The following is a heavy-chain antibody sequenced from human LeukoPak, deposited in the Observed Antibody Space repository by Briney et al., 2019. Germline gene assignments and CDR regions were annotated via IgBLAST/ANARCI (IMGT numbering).Heavy chain of an antibody. D-gene: IGHD6-6*01. V-gene: IGHV1-2*02. CDR2: INPNSGGT. CDR1: GYTFTGYY. Sequence: ASVKVSRKASGYTFTGYYMHWVRQAPGQGLEWMGWINPNSGGTNYAQKFQGRVAMTRDTSISTAYMELSRLRSDDTAVYYCARDPSYSSSFGAIDYWGQGTLVTVSS. J-gene: IGHJ4*02. CDR3: ARDPSYSSSFGAIDY.